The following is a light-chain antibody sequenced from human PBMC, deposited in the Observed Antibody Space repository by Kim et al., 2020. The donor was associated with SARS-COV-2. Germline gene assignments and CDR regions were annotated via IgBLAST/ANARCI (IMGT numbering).Light chain of an antibody. CDR3: QQYNIPPLT. J-gene: IGKJ4*01. V-gene: IGKV1-5*03. Sequence: ASVGDRVTITCRASQSINSWLAWHQQKPGKAPKVLIYKASTLESGVPSRFSGSGSGTEFTLTISSLQPDDFATYYCQQYNIPPLTFGGGTKVDIK. CDR2: KAS. CDR1: QSINSW.